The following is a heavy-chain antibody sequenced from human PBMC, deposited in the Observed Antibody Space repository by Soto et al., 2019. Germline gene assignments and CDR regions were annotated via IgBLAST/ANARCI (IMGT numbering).Heavy chain of an antibody. V-gene: IGHV1-3*01. D-gene: IGHD3-22*01. Sequence: XSVKVSCKASGYTFTSYAMHWVRQAPGQRLEWMGWINAGNGNTKYSQKFQGRVTITRDTSAGTAYMELSSLRSEDTAVYYCVSPKFGSSGYYERYFQHWGQGTLVNVSS. CDR2: INAGNGNT. CDR3: VSPKFGSSGYYERYFQH. J-gene: IGHJ1*01. CDR1: GYTFTSYA.